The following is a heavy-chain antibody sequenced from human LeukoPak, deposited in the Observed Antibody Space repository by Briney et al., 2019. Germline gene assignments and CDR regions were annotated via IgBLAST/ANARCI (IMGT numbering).Heavy chain of an antibody. CDR2: ISSRDRTI. D-gene: IGHD1-1*01. V-gene: IGHV3-11*04. Sequence: PGGSLRLSCAASGVTASTTYMSWVRQAPGKGLEWVSYISSRDRTIYYADSVKGRFTISRDNAKSSLFLQMNSLRAEDTAIYYCARDPPGTTRWFDYWGQGTLVTVSS. CDR1: GVTASTTY. J-gene: IGHJ4*02. CDR3: ARDPPGTTRWFDY.